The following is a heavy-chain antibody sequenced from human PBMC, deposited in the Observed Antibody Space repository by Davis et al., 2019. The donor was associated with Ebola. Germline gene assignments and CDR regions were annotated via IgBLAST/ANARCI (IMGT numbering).Heavy chain of an antibody. D-gene: IGHD3-10*01. Sequence: GSLRLSCIVSGGSISSSSYYWAWIRQPPGKGLEWIGSVYYDGSTYYNPSVKSRVTISGDTSRNQFSLRLRSVTAADTAVYYCARHPRNPGADVWGQGTTVTVSS. V-gene: IGHV4-39*01. J-gene: IGHJ6*02. CDR2: VYYDGST. CDR1: GGSISSSSYY. CDR3: ARHPRNPGADV.